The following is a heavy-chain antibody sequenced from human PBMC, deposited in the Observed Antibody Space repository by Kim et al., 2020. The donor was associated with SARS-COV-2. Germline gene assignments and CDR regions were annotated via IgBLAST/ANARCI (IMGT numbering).Heavy chain of an antibody. J-gene: IGHJ4*02. D-gene: IGHD6-13*01. CDR2: IYYSGST. V-gene: IGHV4-39*01. CDR1: GGSISSSSYY. CDR3: ARHGEKDSSSWYKIHPLSSAIDY. Sequence: SETLSLTCTVSGGSISSSSYYWGWIRQPPGKGLEWIGSIYYSGSTYYNPSLKSRVTISVDTSKNQFSLKLSSVTAADTAVYYCARHGEKDSSSWYKIHPLSSAIDYWGQGTLVTVSS.